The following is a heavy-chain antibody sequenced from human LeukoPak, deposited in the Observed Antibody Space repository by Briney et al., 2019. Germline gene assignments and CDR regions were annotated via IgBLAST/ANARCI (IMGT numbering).Heavy chain of an antibody. D-gene: IGHD3-22*01. CDR3: ARAGYYYDSSGFRWFDP. Sequence: PSETLSLTCAVYGGSFSGYYWSWIRQPPGKGLEWIGYIHYSGSTNYNPSLKSRVTISLDTSKNQFSLKLSSVTAADTAVYYCARAGYYYDSSGFRWFDPWGQGTLVTVSS. V-gene: IGHV4-59*01. CDR2: IHYSGST. J-gene: IGHJ5*02. CDR1: GGSFSGYY.